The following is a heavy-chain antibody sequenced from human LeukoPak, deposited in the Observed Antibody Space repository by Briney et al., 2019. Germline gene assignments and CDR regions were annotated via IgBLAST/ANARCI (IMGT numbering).Heavy chain of an antibody. V-gene: IGHV3-11*04. CDR2: ISASGAVP. J-gene: IGHJ4*02. D-gene: IGHD3-22*01. CDR1: GFSFDSFY. Sequence: GGSLRLSCAASGFSFDSFYMGWLRQVPGKGLDYLAFISASGAVPYYAESVKGRFTISRDNAKNSVSLQMNSLSADDTAVYYCARSLIVASEDYWGQGTLVTVSS. CDR3: ARSLIVASEDY.